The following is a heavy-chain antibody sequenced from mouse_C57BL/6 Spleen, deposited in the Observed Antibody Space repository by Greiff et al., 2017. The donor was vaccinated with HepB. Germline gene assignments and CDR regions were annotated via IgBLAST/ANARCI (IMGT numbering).Heavy chain of an antibody. V-gene: IGHV1-69*01. CDR1: GYTFTSYW. CDR3: ARKGDGSFDY. CDR2: IDPSDSYT. J-gene: IGHJ2*01. D-gene: IGHD1-1*01. Sequence: QVHVKQPGAELVMPGASVKLSCKASGYTFTSYWMHWVKQRPGQGLEWIGEIDPSDSYTNYNQKFKGKSTLTVDKSSSTAYMQLSSLTSEDSAVYYCARKGDGSFDYWGQGTTLTVSS.